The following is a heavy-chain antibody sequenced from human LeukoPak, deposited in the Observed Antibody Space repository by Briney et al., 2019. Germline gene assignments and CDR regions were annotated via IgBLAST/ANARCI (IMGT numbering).Heavy chain of an antibody. CDR1: GYSFTSYW. J-gene: IGHJ4*02. Sequence: GESLKISCKGSGYSFTSYWIGWLRQMPGKGLEWMGIIYPGDSDTRYSPSFQGQVTISADKSISTAYLQWSSLKASDTAMYYCARPYCSGGSCYPINYFDYWGQGTLVTVSS. CDR3: ARPYCSGGSCYPINYFDY. CDR2: IYPGDSDT. V-gene: IGHV5-51*01. D-gene: IGHD2-15*01.